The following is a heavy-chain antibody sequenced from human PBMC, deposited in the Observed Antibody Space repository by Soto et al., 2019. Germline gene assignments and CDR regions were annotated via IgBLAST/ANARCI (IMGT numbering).Heavy chain of an antibody. V-gene: IGHV3-30-3*01. CDR3: ARDRAAGTLYYYYGMDV. Sequence: GGSLRLSCAASGFTFSSYAMHWVRQAPGKGLEWVAVISYDGSNKYYADSVKGRFTISRDNSKNTLYLQMNSLRAEDTAVYCCARDRAAGTLYYYYGMDVWGQGTTVTVSS. CDR2: ISYDGSNK. CDR1: GFTFSSYA. J-gene: IGHJ6*02. D-gene: IGHD6-13*01.